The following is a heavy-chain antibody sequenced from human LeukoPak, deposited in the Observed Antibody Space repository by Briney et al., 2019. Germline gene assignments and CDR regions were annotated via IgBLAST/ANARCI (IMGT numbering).Heavy chain of an antibody. V-gene: IGHV3-30*18. CDR1: GFTFSSYG. J-gene: IGHJ4*02. CDR2: ISYDGSNK. CDR3: AKFSPRGAAGNFC. Sequence: GRSLRLSCAASGFTFSSYGMHWVRQAPGKGLEWVAVISYDGSNKYYADSVKGRFTISRDNSKNTLYLQMNSLRAEDTAVYYCAKFSPRGAAGNFCWGQGTLVTVSS. D-gene: IGHD6-13*01.